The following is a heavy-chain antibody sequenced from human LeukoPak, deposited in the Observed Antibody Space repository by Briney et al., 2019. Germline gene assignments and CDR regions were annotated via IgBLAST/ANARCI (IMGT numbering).Heavy chain of an antibody. CDR1: GGSISSSNYY. V-gene: IGHV4-39*01. J-gene: IGHJ4*02. Sequence: ASETLSLTCTVSGGSISSSNYYWGWIRQPPGKGLEWIGNIYYSGSTCYKPSLKTRVTISVDTSKNQFSLKLTSVTAADTAVYYCARHASVDGNWPRPLDYWGQGSLVTVSS. CDR2: IYYSGST. CDR3: ARHASVDGNWPRPLDY. D-gene: IGHD6-19*01.